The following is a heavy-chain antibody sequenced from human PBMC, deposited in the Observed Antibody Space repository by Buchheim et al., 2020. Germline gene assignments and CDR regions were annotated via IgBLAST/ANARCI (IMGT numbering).Heavy chain of an antibody. V-gene: IGHV3-23*01. CDR1: GFTFGSYA. CDR2: ITGSGGST. D-gene: IGHD6-19*01. J-gene: IGHJ4*02. CDR3: AKGRVSGWLYFDY. Sequence: EVHLLESGGGLVQPGGSLRLSCAVSGFTFGSYAMSWVRQAPGKGLEWVSGITGSGGSTYYADSVKGRFTISRDNSKNTLYLQMNSLRAEDTAVYYCAKGRVSGWLYFDYWGQGTL.